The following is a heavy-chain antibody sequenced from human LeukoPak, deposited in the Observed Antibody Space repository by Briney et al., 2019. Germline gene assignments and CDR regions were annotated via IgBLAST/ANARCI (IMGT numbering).Heavy chain of an antibody. J-gene: IGHJ4*02. CDR1: GFTFSSYS. CDR2: SSSSSSYI. Sequence: GGSLRLSCAASGFTFSSYSMNWVRQAPGKGLEWVSSSSSSSSYIYYADSVKGRFTISRDNAKNSLYLQMNSLRAEDTAVYYCARAFCSGGSCYSKGDYWGQGTLVTVSS. CDR3: ARAFCSGGSCYSKGDY. D-gene: IGHD2-15*01. V-gene: IGHV3-21*01.